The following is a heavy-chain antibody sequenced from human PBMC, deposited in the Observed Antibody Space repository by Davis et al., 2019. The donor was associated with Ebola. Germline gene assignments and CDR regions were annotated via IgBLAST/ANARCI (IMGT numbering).Heavy chain of an antibody. CDR3: ARVGSMWSSFFDY. D-gene: IGHD3-10*01. Sequence: PSETLSLTCTVSGGSISSYYWSWIRQPPGKGLEWIGYIYYSGSTNYNPSLKSRVTISVDTSKNQFSLKLSSVTAADTAVYYCARVGSMWSSFFDYWGQGTLVTVSS. CDR2: IYYSGST. V-gene: IGHV4-59*01. J-gene: IGHJ4*02. CDR1: GGSISSYY.